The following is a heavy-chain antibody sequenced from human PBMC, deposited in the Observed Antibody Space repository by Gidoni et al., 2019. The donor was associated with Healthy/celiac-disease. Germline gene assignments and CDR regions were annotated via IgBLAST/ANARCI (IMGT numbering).Heavy chain of an antibody. CDR2: IYSGGST. J-gene: IGHJ4*02. Sequence: EVQLVESGGGLVQPGGSLRLYCAASGFTVRSNYMSWVRQAPGKGLGWVSVIYSGGSTYYADSGKGRFTISRDNSKNTLYLQMNSLRAEDTAVYYCARRVSGVLFWGQGTLVTVSS. CDR3: ARRVSGVLF. CDR1: GFTVRSNY. D-gene: IGHD2-8*02. V-gene: IGHV3-66*01.